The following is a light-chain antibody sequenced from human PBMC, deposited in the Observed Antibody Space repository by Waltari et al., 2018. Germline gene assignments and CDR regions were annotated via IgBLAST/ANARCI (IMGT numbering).Light chain of an antibody. CDR1: QSVTSSF. J-gene: IGKJ1*01. CDR2: GAS. V-gene: IGKV3-20*01. CDR3: QQYYGTPPT. Sequence: EIVLTQSPGTLSLSPGERATLSCRASQSVTSSFLAWYQQKPGQAPRLLIYGASTRATGSPDRFSGSGSGTDFTLTISSLQAEDVAVYYCQQYYGTPPTFGQGTKVEIK.